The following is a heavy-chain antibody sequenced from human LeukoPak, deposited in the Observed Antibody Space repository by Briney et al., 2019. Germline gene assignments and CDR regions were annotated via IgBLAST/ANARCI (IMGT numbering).Heavy chain of an antibody. D-gene: IGHD2-15*01. Sequence: SETLSLTCTVSGYSISSGYYWGWIRQPPGKGLEWIGSIYHSGSTYYNPSLKSRVTISVDTSKNQFSLRLSSVTAADTAVYYCARDQEGYCSGGSCYSHAFDIWGQGTMVTVSS. V-gene: IGHV4-38-2*02. CDR1: GYSISSGYY. CDR3: ARDQEGYCSGGSCYSHAFDI. CDR2: IYHSGST. J-gene: IGHJ3*02.